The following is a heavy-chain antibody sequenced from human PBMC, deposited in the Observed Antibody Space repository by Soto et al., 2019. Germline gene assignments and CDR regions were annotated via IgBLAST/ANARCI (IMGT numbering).Heavy chain of an antibody. D-gene: IGHD6-19*01. Sequence: GASVKVSCKGSGYTFASYAISWVRQAPGQGLEWMGRVSAYNGNTNYAQNFQGRVTMTTDTSTSTAYMELRSLRSDDAAMYYCARKGGKGWASDYYSGMDVWGQGTTVTVSS. CDR2: VSAYNGNT. V-gene: IGHV1-18*01. CDR3: ARKGGKGWASDYYSGMDV. J-gene: IGHJ6*02. CDR1: GYTFASYA.